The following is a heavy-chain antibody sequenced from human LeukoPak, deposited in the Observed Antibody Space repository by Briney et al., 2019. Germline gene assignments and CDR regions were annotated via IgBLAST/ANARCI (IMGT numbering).Heavy chain of an antibody. CDR1: GFTFTTYW. J-gene: IGHJ6*03. Sequence: GGSLRLSCVASGFTFTTYWMTWVRQAPGKGLEWVASIKQDGSEKYYVDSVKGRFTISRDNTKNSVYLQMDSLRAEDTAVYNCAKVMPPGRIRFYSYYMDVWGKGTTVSVS. D-gene: IGHD2-15*01. V-gene: IGHV3-7*01. CDR2: IKQDGSEK. CDR3: AKVMPPGRIRFYSYYMDV.